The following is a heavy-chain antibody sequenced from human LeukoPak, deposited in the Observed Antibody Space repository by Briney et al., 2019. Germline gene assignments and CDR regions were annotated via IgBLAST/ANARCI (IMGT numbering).Heavy chain of an antibody. CDR1: GFTFSGYW. CDR2: IRQDGSVK. J-gene: IGHJ6*02. V-gene: IGHV3-7*01. CDR3: ASDSPYYGMDV. Sequence: GGSLRLSCAASGFTFSGYWMHWVRQAPGKGLEWVANIRQDGSVKYYLDSVKGRFTTSRDNAKNTLYLQMSSPRAEDTAVYHCASDSPYYGMDVWGQGTTVTVSS.